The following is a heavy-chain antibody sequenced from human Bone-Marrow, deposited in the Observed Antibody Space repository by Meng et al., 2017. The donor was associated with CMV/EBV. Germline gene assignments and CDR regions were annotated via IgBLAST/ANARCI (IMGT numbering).Heavy chain of an antibody. Sequence: GESLKISCAASGFTFSSYSMNWVRQAPGKGLEWVSSISSSSSYIYYADSVKGRFTISRDNSKNTLYLQMNSLRAEDTAVYYCARLSAGEVLSQYGMDVWGQGTTVTGSS. CDR3: ARLSAGEVLSQYGMDV. J-gene: IGHJ6*01. D-gene: IGHD2/OR15-2a*01. V-gene: IGHV3-21*01. CDR1: GFTFSSYS. CDR2: ISSSSSYI.